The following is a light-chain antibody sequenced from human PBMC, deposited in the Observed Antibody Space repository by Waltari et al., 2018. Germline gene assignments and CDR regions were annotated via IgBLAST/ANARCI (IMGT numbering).Light chain of an antibody. V-gene: IGKV3-15*01. CDR1: ESVSSY. CDR3: QQYTDWPPTWT. CDR2: GAS. Sequence: EIVMTQSPDTLSVSPGERATLSCSASESVSSYLARYQQKPGQAPRLRILGASTRATGIPARFSGSVSGTEFTLTISSLQSEDLAIYYCQQYTDWPPTWTFGQGTKVEI. J-gene: IGKJ1*01.